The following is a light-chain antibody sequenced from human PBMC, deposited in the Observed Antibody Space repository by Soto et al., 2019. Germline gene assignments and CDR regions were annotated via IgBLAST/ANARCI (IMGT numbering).Light chain of an antibody. CDR2: GAS. CDR1: QSVSSN. CDR3: QQYNNWPPYT. Sequence: EIVMTQSPATLSVSPGERATLSCRASQSVSSNLAWYQQKPGQAPRLLISGASTRATGIPARFSGSGSVTEFTLTINSLQSEDFAFYDCQQYNNWPPYTFGQGTKLEIK. V-gene: IGKV3-15*01. J-gene: IGKJ2*01.